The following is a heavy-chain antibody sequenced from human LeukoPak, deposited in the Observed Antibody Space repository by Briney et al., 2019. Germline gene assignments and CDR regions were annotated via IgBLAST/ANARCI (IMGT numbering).Heavy chain of an antibody. CDR3: ARDRYCSGGSCSLDAFDI. D-gene: IGHD2-15*01. Sequence: GASVKVSCKASGYXXTSYGISWVRQAPGQGLEWMGWISAYNGNTNYAQKLQGRVTMTTDTSTSTAYMELRSLRSDDTAVYYCARDRYCSGGSCSLDAFDIWGQGTMVTVSP. CDR2: ISAYNGNT. J-gene: IGHJ3*02. V-gene: IGHV1-18*01. CDR1: GYXXTSYG.